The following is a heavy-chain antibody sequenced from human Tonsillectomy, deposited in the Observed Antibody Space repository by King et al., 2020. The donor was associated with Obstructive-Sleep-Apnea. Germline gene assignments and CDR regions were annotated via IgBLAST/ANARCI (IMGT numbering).Heavy chain of an antibody. D-gene: IGHD1-26*01. CDR2: ISWDGGDT. CDR1: GFTFDDYT. CDR3: ARGLGGSYSLDY. J-gene: IGHJ4*02. V-gene: IGHV3-43*01. Sequence: VQLVESGGVVVQPGGSLRLSCAASGFTFDDYTMHWVRPPPGKGLEWVSLISWDGGDTYYADSVKGRFIISRDNNKNSLYLQMNSLRTEDTALYYCARGLGGSYSLDYWGQGTLVTVSS.